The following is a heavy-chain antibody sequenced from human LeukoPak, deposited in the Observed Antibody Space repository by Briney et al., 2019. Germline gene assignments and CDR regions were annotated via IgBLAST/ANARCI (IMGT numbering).Heavy chain of an antibody. V-gene: IGHV4-34*01. CDR1: GGSFSGYY. CDR3: AGYSSYYYGMDV. Sequence: PSETLSLTCAVYGGSFSGYYWSRIRQPPGKGLEWIGEINHSGSTNYNPSLKSRVTISVDTSKNQFSLKLSSVTAADTAVYYCAGYSSYYYGMDVWGQGTTVTVSS. J-gene: IGHJ6*02. CDR2: INHSGST. D-gene: IGHD6-6*01.